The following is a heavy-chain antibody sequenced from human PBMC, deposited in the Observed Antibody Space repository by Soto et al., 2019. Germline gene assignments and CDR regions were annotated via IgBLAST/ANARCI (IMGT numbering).Heavy chain of an antibody. CDR3: VRDEAHYDILTGSSLGRAFDI. Sequence: QVQLQESGPSLVKPSGTLSLTCVITNTSISSSNWWSWVRQAPGKGLEWIGEIYHTGRTNYAPSPKSRGTMSIDKSNNRFSLRLTSLTAADTAVYYCVRDEAHYDILTGSSLGRAFDIWGQGTMVTVSS. CDR1: NTSISSSNW. V-gene: IGHV4-4*02. CDR2: IYHTGRT. J-gene: IGHJ3*02. D-gene: IGHD3-9*01.